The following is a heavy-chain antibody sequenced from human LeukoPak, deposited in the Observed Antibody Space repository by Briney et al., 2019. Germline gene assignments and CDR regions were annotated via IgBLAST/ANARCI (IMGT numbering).Heavy chain of an antibody. CDR2: ISASGGNT. V-gene: IGHV3-23*01. CDR3: AKAASSSWPSYYYGMDV. Sequence: GGSLRLSCAASGFTFSSSAMSWVRQVPGKGLEWVSGISASGGNTYYADSVKGRFTISKDNSKNTVYLQMSSLRVDDTAVYYCAKAASSSWPSYYYGMDVWGQRTTVTVSS. D-gene: IGHD6-13*01. CDR1: GFTFSSSA. J-gene: IGHJ6*02.